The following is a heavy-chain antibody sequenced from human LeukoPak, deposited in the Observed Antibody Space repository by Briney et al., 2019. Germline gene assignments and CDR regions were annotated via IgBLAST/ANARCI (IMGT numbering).Heavy chain of an antibody. J-gene: IGHJ5*02. CDR1: GYTFTGYY. Sequence: ASVKVSCKASGYTFTGYYMHWVRQAPGQGLEWMGWINPNSGGTNYAQKCQGRVTMTSDTPITTAYMELSKLRSDDPAVYYCEKAGRGVWFGEKNWFDPRGQGTLVTVSS. CDR2: INPNSGGT. V-gene: IGHV1-2*02. D-gene: IGHD3-10*01. CDR3: EKAGRGVWFGEKNWFDP.